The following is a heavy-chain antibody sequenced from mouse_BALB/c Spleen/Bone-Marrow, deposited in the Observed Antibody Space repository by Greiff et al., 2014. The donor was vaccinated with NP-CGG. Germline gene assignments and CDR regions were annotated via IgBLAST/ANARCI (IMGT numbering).Heavy chain of an antibody. J-gene: IGHJ4*01. CDR1: GFSLINYG. V-gene: IGHV2-9*02. Sequence: VQLQQSGPGLVAPSQSLSITCTVSGFSLINYGVHWVRQPPGKGLEWLGVIWADGSTNYNSALMSRLSISKDNSKSQVFFKMNSLQTDDTAMYYCARITTATGAMDYWGQGTSVTVSS. D-gene: IGHD1-2*01. CDR2: IWADGST. CDR3: ARITTATGAMDY.